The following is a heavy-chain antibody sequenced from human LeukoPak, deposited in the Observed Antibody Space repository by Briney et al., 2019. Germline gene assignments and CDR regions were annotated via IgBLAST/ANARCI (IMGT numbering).Heavy chain of an antibody. J-gene: IGHJ4*02. CDR1: GFTFSSYG. D-gene: IGHD6-19*01. Sequence: GGSLRLSCAAAGFTFSSYGMHWVRQAPGKGLGWVAVISYDGNNKYYAGSVKGRFTISRENSKNTLYLQMDNLRAEDTAVYYCAKYQRQWLPKGGFDYWGQGTLVTVSS. CDR3: AKYQRQWLPKGGFDY. CDR2: ISYDGNNK. V-gene: IGHV3-30*18.